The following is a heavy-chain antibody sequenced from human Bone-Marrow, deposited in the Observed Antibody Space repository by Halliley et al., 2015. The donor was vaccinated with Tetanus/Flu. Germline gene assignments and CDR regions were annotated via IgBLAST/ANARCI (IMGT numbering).Heavy chain of an antibody. J-gene: IGHJ4*02. D-gene: IGHD6-13*01. CDR2: IYYGGDT. V-gene: IGHV4-31*02. Sequence: KGMEGIGYIYYGGDTYYNPSLKSRVMISSDTPKNQFSLRLSSVTAADTAIYYCARTAGTDFDYWGQGTLVTVSS. CDR3: ARTAGTDFDY.